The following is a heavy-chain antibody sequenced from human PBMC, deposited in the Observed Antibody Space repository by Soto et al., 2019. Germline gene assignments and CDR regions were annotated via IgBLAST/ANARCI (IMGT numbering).Heavy chain of an antibody. CDR1: GGAISIYY. CDR3: ARVYPSITIFGVANNWFDP. V-gene: IGHV4-59*01. J-gene: IGHJ5*02. CDR2: IYYSGST. D-gene: IGHD3-3*01. Sequence: SETLSLTCTVAGGAISIYYWSWIRQPPRKGLEWIGYIYYSGSTNYNPSLKSRVTISVDTSKNQFSLKLSSVTAADTAVYYCARVYPSITIFGVANNWFDPWGQGTLVTVSS.